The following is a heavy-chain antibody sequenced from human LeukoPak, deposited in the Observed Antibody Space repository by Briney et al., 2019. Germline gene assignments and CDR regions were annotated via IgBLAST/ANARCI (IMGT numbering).Heavy chain of an antibody. CDR3: ARGILRFLEWSTNLHYFDY. CDR2: MNPNSGNT. J-gene: IGHJ4*02. Sequence: ASVKVSCKASGYTFTSYDINWVRQATGQGLEWMGWMNPNSGNTGYAQKFQGRVTITRNTSISTAYMELSSLRSEDTAVYYCARGILRFLEWSTNLHYFDYWGQGTLVTVSS. D-gene: IGHD3-3*01. V-gene: IGHV1-8*03. CDR1: GYTFTSYD.